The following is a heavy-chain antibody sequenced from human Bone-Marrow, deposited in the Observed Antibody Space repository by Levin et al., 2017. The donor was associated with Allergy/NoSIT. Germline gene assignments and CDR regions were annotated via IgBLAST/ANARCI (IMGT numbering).Heavy chain of an antibody. V-gene: IGHV3-74*01. CDR1: GFNFRTYW. D-gene: IGHD3-22*01. J-gene: IGHJ3*01. CDR2: IKSDASGT. CDR3: ARDLRGVPSSTGYYYLRNHAFDL. Sequence: PGGSLRLSCAASGFNFRTYWMHWVRQAPGKGLVWVAGIKSDASGTFYADSVKGRFTISRDNPKKTLFLQMSSLRVEDTAVYLCARDLRGVPSSTGYYYLRNHAFDLWGQGTMVAVSP.